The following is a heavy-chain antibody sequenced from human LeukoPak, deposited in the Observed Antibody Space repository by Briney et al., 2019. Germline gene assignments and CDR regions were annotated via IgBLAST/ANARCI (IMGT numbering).Heavy chain of an antibody. CDR2: IKQDESEK. J-gene: IGHJ6*02. D-gene: IGHD1-1*01. CDR3: VRKNALDV. Sequence: SGGSLRLSCTASGFTFSTYWMSWVRQAPGKGLEWVANIKQDESEKYYVDSVKGRFTISRDNAKNSLFLQMNSLRAEDTAVYHCVRKNALDVWGQGTTVTVSS. CDR1: GFTFSTYW. V-gene: IGHV3-7*01.